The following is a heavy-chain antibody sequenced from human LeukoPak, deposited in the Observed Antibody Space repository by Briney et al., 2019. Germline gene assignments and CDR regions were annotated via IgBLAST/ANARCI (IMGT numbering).Heavy chain of an antibody. Sequence: SETLSLTCSVSGYSISNGYYWGWIRQPPGKGLEFIGSVYHGGNTYYKASLKSRVTISLDTSKNQVSLRLSSVTAADTAVYYCARESSDYYYYMDVWGKGTTVTVSS. D-gene: IGHD5/OR15-5a*01. CDR3: ARESSDYYYYMDV. V-gene: IGHV4-38-2*02. CDR1: GYSISNGYY. CDR2: VYHGGNT. J-gene: IGHJ6*03.